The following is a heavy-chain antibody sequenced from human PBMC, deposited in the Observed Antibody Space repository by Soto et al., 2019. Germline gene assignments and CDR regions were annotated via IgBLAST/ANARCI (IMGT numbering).Heavy chain of an antibody. J-gene: IGHJ4*02. CDR2: IKQDGSEK. CDR3: ARVPGLLVWSGYCKEGGYLDY. V-gene: IGHV3-7*03. Sequence: WILQEPGKGLEWVRNIKQDGSEKYYVDYVKGRFTISRDNAKTSLYLQMNSLRAEDTAVYYCARVPGLLVWSGYCKEGGYLDYWGKGSLDTVSS. D-gene: IGHD3-3*01.